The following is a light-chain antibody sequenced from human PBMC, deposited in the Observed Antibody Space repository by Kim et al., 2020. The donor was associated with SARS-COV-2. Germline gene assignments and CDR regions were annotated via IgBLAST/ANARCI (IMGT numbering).Light chain of an antibody. Sequence: AIRMTQSPSSFSASTGDRVTITCRASQGISSYLAWYQQKPGKAPKLLIYTASTLQSGVPSRFSGSGSGTDFTLTISWLQSEDFATYYCQQYYSYPWTFGQGTTVDIK. V-gene: IGKV1-8*01. CDR2: TAS. J-gene: IGKJ1*01. CDR3: QQYYSYPWT. CDR1: QGISSY.